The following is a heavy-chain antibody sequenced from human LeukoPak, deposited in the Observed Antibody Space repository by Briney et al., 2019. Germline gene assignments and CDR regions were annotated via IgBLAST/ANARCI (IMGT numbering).Heavy chain of an antibody. CDR2: ISSSGRTI. CDR3: ARRAIAEGFDY. CDR1: GFTFSSYE. J-gene: IGHJ4*02. D-gene: IGHD6-13*01. Sequence: GGSLRLSCAVSGFTFSSYEMNWVRQAPGKGLEWVSYISSSGRTIYYADSVKGRFTISRDSAKNSLYLQMTSLRVEDTAVYYCARRAIAEGFDYWGQGTLVTVSS. V-gene: IGHV3-48*03.